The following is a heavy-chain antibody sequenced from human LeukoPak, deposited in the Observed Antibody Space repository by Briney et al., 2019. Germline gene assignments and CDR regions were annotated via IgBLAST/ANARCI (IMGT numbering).Heavy chain of an antibody. CDR1: GFTFSNYI. J-gene: IGHJ4*02. CDR2: ILENGSNQ. V-gene: IGHV3-30*04. D-gene: IGHD3-10*01. CDR3: AKDRAQTPLKY. Sequence: GGSLRLSCAASGFTFSNYIMHWVRQAPGKGLDWVAVILENGSNQYYADPVKGRFTISRDNSKNTLYLQMNSLRAEDTAVYYCAKDRAQTPLKYWGQGTLVTVSS.